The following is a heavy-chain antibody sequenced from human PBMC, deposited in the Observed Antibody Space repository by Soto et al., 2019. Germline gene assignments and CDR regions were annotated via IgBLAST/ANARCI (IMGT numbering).Heavy chain of an antibody. J-gene: IGHJ4*02. D-gene: IGHD2-2*01. CDR2: INPNSGGT. CDR3: ARVSLRAGIVVVPAALSDGGY. V-gene: IGHV1-2*02. Sequence: QVQLVQSGAEVKKPGASVKVSCKASGYTFTGYYMHWVRQAPGQGLEWMGWINPNSGGTNYAQKFQGRLTMTRATSISTAYMELSRLRSDDTAVYYCARVSLRAGIVVVPAALSDGGYWGQGTLVTVSS. CDR1: GYTFTGYY.